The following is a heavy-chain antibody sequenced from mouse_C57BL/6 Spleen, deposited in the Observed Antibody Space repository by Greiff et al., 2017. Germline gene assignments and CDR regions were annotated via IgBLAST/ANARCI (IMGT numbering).Heavy chain of an antibody. CDR1: GFNIKNTC. V-gene: IGHV14-3*01. CDR3: AFLSRYYFDY. J-gene: IGHJ2*01. D-gene: IGHD6-2*01. CDR2: IDPANGNT. Sequence: VQLQQSVAELVRPGASVKLSCTASGFNIKNTCMHWVKQRPEQGLEWIGRIDPANGNTKYAPKFQGKATLTADTSSNTAYLQLSSLTSEDTASDCCAFLSRYYFDYWGQGTTLTVSS.